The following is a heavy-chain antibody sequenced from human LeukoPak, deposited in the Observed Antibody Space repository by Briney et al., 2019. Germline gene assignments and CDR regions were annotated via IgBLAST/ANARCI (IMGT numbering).Heavy chain of an antibody. Sequence: SETLSLTCVVYGGSFSGYYWSWIRQPPGKGLEWIGEINHSGSTNYNPSLKSRVTISVDTSKNQFSLKLSSVTAADTAVYYCARGPDNYYDSSGYPVDYWGQGTLVTVSS. CDR1: GGSFSGYY. CDR2: INHSGST. D-gene: IGHD3-22*01. CDR3: ARGPDNYYDSSGYPVDY. V-gene: IGHV4-34*01. J-gene: IGHJ4*02.